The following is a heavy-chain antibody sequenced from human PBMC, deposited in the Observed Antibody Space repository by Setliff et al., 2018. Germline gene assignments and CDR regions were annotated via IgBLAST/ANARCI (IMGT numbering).Heavy chain of an antibody. CDR1: GGSISSSSYY. Sequence: SETLSLTCTVSGGSISSSSYYWGWIRQPPGKGLEWIGSIYYSGSTYYNPSLKSRVTISVDTSKNQLYLSLTSVSVADTAMYYCARSHYYASGNSHYYYMDVWGKGTAVTVSS. V-gene: IGHV4-39*01. CDR3: ARSHYYASGNSHYYYMDV. CDR2: IYYSGST. D-gene: IGHD3-10*01. J-gene: IGHJ6*03.